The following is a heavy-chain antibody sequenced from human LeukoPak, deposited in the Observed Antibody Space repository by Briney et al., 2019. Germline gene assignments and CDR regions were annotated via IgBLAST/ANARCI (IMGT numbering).Heavy chain of an antibody. CDR2: IYYSGST. CDR3: ARENIDRGAFDY. Sequence: PSETLSLTCTVSGGSISSSSYYWSWIRQPPGKGLEWIGYIYYSGSTNYNPSLKSRVTISVDTSKNQFSLKLSSVTAADTAVYYCARENIDRGAFDYWGQGTLVTVSS. V-gene: IGHV4-61*01. J-gene: IGHJ4*02. CDR1: GGSISSSSYY. D-gene: IGHD1-26*01.